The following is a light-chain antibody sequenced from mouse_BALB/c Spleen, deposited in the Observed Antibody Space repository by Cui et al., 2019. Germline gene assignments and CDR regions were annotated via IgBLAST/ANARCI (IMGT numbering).Light chain of an antibody. J-gene: IGKJ2*01. Sequence: QIVLTQSPAIMSASLGERVTMTCTASSSVSSSYLHWYQQKPGSSPKLWIYSTSNLASGVPARFSGNGSGTSYSLTISSMEAEDAATYYCHQYHRSPYTFGGGTKLEIK. CDR2: STS. CDR1: SSVSSSY. V-gene: IGKV4-74*01. CDR3: HQYHRSPYT.